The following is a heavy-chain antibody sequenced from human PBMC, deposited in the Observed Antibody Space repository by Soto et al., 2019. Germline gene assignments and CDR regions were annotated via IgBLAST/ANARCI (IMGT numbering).Heavy chain of an antibody. V-gene: IGHV4-38-2*02. D-gene: IGHD5-18*01. CDR1: GCSIMNGYY. J-gene: IGHJ4*02. Sequence: PAGTXALTWTVSGCSIMNGYYVGCVRQSPEKGRDWIGTIYHSGTTYYNPSLKSRVIMSIYTSKNRFSLNLNSVTAADTAIYYSVRDRYSYGPDVANWGQGTLVTVSS. CDR2: IYHSGTT. CDR3: VRDRYSYGPDVAN.